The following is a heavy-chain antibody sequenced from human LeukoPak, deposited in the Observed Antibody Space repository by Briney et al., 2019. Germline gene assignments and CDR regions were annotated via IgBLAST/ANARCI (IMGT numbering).Heavy chain of an antibody. CDR1: GFTFSSYA. Sequence: GGTLSLSYAASGFTFSSYAMSWARQAPGKGLEWVSAISGSGGSTYYADSVKGRFTTSRDNSKNTLYLQMNSLRAEDTAVYYCVRVGGQWGYWGQGTLVTVSS. V-gene: IGHV3-23*01. J-gene: IGHJ4*02. CDR3: VRVGGQWGY. D-gene: IGHD1-26*01. CDR2: ISGSGGST.